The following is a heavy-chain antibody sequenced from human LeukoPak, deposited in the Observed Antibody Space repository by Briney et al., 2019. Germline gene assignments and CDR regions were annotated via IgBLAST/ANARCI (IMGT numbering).Heavy chain of an antibody. J-gene: IGHJ4*02. CDR3: AKDEATSGGGLAS. D-gene: IGHD3-16*01. V-gene: IGHV3-53*01. CDR1: GFTVSGTH. CDR2: MYTGGTT. Sequence: GGSLRLSCAASGFTVSGTHMSWVRQAPGKGLEWVAAMYTGGTTYYADSVTGRFTISRDNSKNTLCLHMNSLRAEDAAVYYCAKDEATSGGGLASWGEGTLVSVSS.